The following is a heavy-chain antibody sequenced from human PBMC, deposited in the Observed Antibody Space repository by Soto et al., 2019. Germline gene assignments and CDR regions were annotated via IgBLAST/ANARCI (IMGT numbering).Heavy chain of an antibody. Sequence: QVQLQESGPGLVKPSETLSLTCTVSGGSISLERFYWTWIRQPPGKGLEWIGYVSHTGATNYNPSLQSRVDISLDTSRNQFSLKLRSLSAADTAVYFCALEFSSAHINYYDFWGQGTLVSVSA. CDR3: ALEFSSAHINYYDF. CDR2: VSHTGAT. CDR1: GGSISLERFY. V-gene: IGHV4-61*01. J-gene: IGHJ4*02.